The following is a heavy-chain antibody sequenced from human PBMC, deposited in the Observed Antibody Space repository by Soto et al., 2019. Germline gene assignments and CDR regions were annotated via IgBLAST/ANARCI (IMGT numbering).Heavy chain of an antibody. V-gene: IGHV4-59*01. CDR3: ARVPLKNGRGWTTPYNWFDP. J-gene: IGHJ5*02. Sequence: QVQLQESGPGLVKPSETLSRTCTVSGGSISSYYWSWIRQPPGKGLEWIGYIYYSGSTNYNPSLKSRVTISGDTSKYQFSLKLSSVTAADTAVYYCARVPLKNGRGWTTPYNWFDPRGQGTLVTVSS. CDR2: IYYSGST. CDR1: GGSISSYY. D-gene: IGHD6-19*01.